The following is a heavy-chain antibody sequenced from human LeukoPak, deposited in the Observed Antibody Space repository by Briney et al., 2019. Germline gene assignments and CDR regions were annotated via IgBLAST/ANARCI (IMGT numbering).Heavy chain of an antibody. CDR1: GGSISIYY. CDR3: VRDRELGY. Sequence: PAETLSLTCTASGGSISIYYWSWIRQPPGKGLEWIGYVYNSGSTNYNPSLKSRVTISVDTSKNQFSLKLSSVTASDTAVYYCVRDRELGYWGQGTLVTVSS. CDR2: VYNSGST. V-gene: IGHV4-59*01. D-gene: IGHD1-26*01. J-gene: IGHJ4*02.